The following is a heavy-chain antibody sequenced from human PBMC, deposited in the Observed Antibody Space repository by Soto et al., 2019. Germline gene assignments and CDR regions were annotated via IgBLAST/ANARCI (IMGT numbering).Heavy chain of an antibody. CDR2: ISTAGNT. J-gene: IGHJ4*02. D-gene: IGHD3-3*01. CDR1: GFTFSNYD. Sequence: EVQLVESGGDLVQPGGSLRLSCAASGFTFSNYDMHWVRQATGKGLEWVSTISTAGNTYSPGSVKGRFTISRENAKNSLYLQMNSRRVDDTAVYYCAGGRYYGLYYFDYWGQGTLVTVSS. V-gene: IGHV3-13*01. CDR3: AGGRYYGLYYFDY.